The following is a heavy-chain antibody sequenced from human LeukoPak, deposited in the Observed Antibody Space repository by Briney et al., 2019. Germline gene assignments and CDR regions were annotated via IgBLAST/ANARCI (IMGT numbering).Heavy chain of an antibody. CDR3: VSEGETDLGGWGYFDY. V-gene: IGHV3-30-3*01. D-gene: IGHD3-16*01. CDR2: ISYDGSNK. J-gene: IGHJ4*02. Sequence: GGSLRLSCAASGFTFSSYALHWVRQAPGKGLEWVAVISYDGSNKYYADSVKGRFTISRDNSKNTLYLQMNSLRAEDTAVYYCVSEGETDLGGWGYFDYWGQGTLVTVSS. CDR1: GFTFSSYA.